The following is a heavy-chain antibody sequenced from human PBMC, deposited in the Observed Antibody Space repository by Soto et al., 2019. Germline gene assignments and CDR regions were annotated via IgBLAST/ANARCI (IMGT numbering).Heavy chain of an antibody. CDR1: GFIFSNYA. CDR3: AKDLSTVTTSYFQH. Sequence: GGSLRLSCAASGFIFSNYAMSWVRQAPGKGPEWVSAISGSGGSTYYADYVKGRFTISRDNSKNTLYLQMNSLRAEDTAVYYCAKDLSTVTTSYFQHWGQGTLVTVSS. CDR2: ISGSGGST. J-gene: IGHJ1*01. V-gene: IGHV3-23*01. D-gene: IGHD4-17*01.